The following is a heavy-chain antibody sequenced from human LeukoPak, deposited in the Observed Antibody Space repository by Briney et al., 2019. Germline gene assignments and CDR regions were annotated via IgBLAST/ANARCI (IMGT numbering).Heavy chain of an antibody. CDR2: IRRRAYGGAA. CDR1: GFAFDDFA. J-gene: IGHJ4*02. V-gene: IGHV3-49*04. CDR3: SRNGLVDFDY. Sequence: GGSLRLSCTTSGFAFDDFAMSWVRQPAGKGLEWVGFIRRRAYGGAAEYAASVKGRFIISRDDSKGIAYLQMNSLKTEDTAVYYCSRNGLVDFDYWGQGSWVFVSP.